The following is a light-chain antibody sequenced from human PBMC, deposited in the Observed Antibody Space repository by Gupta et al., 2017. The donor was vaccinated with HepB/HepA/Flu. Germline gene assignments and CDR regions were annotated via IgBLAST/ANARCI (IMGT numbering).Light chain of an antibody. CDR2: DAS. CDR1: QSVRSY. J-gene: IGKJ4*01. V-gene: IGKV3-11*01. CDR3: HQASSCPRT. Sequence: IVFTQSPATLSLSPGETATLSYRASQSVRSYLAWYQQKPGQAPRLLIYDASNRATGVPARFSGSGSGTXFTLTIXSLDPEDFAVYYCHQASSCPRTFGXGTKVEIK.